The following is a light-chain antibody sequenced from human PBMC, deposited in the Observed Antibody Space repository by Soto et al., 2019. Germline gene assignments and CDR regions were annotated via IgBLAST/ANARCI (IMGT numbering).Light chain of an antibody. Sequence: QSALTQPASVSGSPGQSITISCTGTSSDAGGYEFVSWYQQHPGKAPKLMIYEVSNRPSGVSSRFSGSKSGNTASLTISGLQAEDEADYYCGSYTGSIYVFGTGTKLTVL. CDR2: EVS. CDR1: SSDAGGYEF. CDR3: GSYTGSIYV. J-gene: IGLJ1*01. V-gene: IGLV2-14*01.